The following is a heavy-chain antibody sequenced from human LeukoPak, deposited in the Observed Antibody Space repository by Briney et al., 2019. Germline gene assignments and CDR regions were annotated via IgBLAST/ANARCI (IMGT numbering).Heavy chain of an antibody. Sequence: PGEPLKISCKVSGYSFTSYWIGWVRQMPGKGLEWMGIIYPGDSDIRYSPSFQGQVTISADKSISTAYLQWSSLKASDTAIYYCARQPSIGARPFHFDYWGQGTLVTVSS. J-gene: IGHJ4*02. D-gene: IGHD6-6*01. CDR1: GYSFTSYW. CDR2: IYPGDSDI. V-gene: IGHV5-51*01. CDR3: ARQPSIGARPFHFDY.